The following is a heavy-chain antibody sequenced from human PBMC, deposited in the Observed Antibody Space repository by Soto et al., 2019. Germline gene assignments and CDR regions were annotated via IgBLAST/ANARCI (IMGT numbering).Heavy chain of an antibody. D-gene: IGHD6-19*01. V-gene: IGHV4-31*03. CDR1: GGSFSSGSYC. CDR3: ARGAQQWLVSC. CDR2: IYYSGST. J-gene: IGHJ4*02. Sequence: SETLSLTCTVSGGSFSSGSYCWSWIRQHPGKGLEWIGYIYYSGSTYYNPSLKSRLTMSADTSKNQFSLKLSSVTAADTAVYYCARGAQQWLVSCWGQGTLVTVSS.